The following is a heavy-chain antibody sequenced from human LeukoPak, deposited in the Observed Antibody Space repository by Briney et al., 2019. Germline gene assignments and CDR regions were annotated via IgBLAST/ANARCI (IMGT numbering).Heavy chain of an antibody. CDR3: ARDDSSGYFSVY. J-gene: IGHJ4*02. V-gene: IGHV4-31*03. D-gene: IGHD3-22*01. CDR2: IYYSGST. Sequence: SETLSLTCTVSGGSISSGGYYWSWIRQHPGKGLEWIGYIYYSGSTYYNPPLKSRVTISIDTSKNQFSLMLSSVTAADTAVYYCARDDSSGYFSVYWGQGTLVTVSS. CDR1: GGSISSGGYY.